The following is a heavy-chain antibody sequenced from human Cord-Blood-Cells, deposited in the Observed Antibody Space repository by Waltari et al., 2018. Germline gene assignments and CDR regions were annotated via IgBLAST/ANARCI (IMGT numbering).Heavy chain of an antibody. J-gene: IGHJ5*02. V-gene: IGHV4-34*01. CDR2: INHSRST. CDR1: GGSFSGYY. Sequence: QVQLQQWGAGLLKPSETLSLTCAVYGGSFSGYYWSWIRQPPGKGLEWIGAINHSRSTNYNPALKSRVTISVDTSKNQFSLKLSSVTAADTAVYYCARGGRYCSSTSCQNNWFDPWGQGTLVTVSS. D-gene: IGHD2-2*01. CDR3: ARGGRYCSSTSCQNNWFDP.